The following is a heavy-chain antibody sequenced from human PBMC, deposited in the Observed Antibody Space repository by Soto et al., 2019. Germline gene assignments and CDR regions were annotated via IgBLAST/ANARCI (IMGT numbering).Heavy chain of an antibody. CDR1: GFTFSSYA. CDR3: AKYHYYDFGSGYYAAGWFDP. V-gene: IGHV3-23*01. Sequence: PGGSLRLSCAASGFTFSSYAMSWVRQAPGKGLEWVSAISGRGGSTYYADSVKGRFTISRDNSKNTLYLQMNSLRAEDTAVYYCAKYHYYDFGSGYYAAGWFDPWGQGTLVTVSS. D-gene: IGHD3-3*01. J-gene: IGHJ5*02. CDR2: ISGRGGST.